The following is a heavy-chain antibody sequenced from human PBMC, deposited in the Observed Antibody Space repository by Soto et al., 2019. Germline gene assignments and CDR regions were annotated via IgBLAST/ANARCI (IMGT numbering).Heavy chain of an antibody. V-gene: IGHV3-53*01. CDR3: ARGDTTMITGFDY. J-gene: IGHJ4*02. CDR2: LYTGTDT. Sequence: GGSLRLSCAASGFTVSSTYLTWVRQAPGKGLEWVAILYTGTDTVYADSVKGRFTISRDSSKNTLYLQMNSLRDEDTAVYYCARGDTTMITGFDYWGQGTLVTVSS. CDR1: GFTVSSTY. D-gene: IGHD3-16*01.